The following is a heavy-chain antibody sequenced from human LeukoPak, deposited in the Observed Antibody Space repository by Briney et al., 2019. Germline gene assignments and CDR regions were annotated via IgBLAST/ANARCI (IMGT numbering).Heavy chain of an antibody. CDR1: GYSFNNYW. Sequence: GESLKISCKGSGYSFNNYWIGWVRQMPGKGLEWMGIIYPSDSETRYSPSFQGQVTISADKSISTAYLQWSSLKASDTAMYYCARRDSSSWSGEDYWGQGTLVTVSS. J-gene: IGHJ4*02. V-gene: IGHV5-51*01. CDR2: IYPSDSET. CDR3: ARRDSSSWSGEDY. D-gene: IGHD6-13*01.